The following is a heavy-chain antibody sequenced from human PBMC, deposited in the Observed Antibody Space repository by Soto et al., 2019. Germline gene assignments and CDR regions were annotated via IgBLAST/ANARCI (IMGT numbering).Heavy chain of an antibody. D-gene: IGHD3-22*01. CDR3: ARTPTGSGYLFYYYGMDV. CDR1: GGSISSSSYY. V-gene: IGHV4-61*01. Sequence: SETLSLTCTVSGGSISSSSYYWSWIRQPPGKGLEWIGYIYYSWSTNYNPSLKSRVTISVDTSKNQFSLKLSSVTAADTAVYYCARTPTGSGYLFYYYGMDVWGQGTTVTVSS. CDR2: IYYSWST. J-gene: IGHJ6*02.